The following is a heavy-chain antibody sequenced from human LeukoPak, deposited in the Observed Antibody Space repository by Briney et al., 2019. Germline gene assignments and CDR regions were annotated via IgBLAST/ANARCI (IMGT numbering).Heavy chain of an antibody. CDR2: FYNSGRT. J-gene: IGHJ5*02. Sequence: SQTLSLTCTVSGGSISSAPYYWNWIRQPAGKGLEWIGRFYNSGRTNFNPSLKSRVTISADTSKNQFSLKLRSVTAADTAVYYCARGDLKSDWFDPWGQGTLVIVST. D-gene: IGHD3-3*01. CDR1: GGSISSAPYY. CDR3: ARGDLKSDWFDP. V-gene: IGHV4-61*02.